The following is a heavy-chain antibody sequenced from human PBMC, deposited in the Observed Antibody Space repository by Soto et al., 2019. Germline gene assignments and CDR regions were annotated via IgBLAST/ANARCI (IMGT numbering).Heavy chain of an antibody. CDR2: IYYSGST. J-gene: IGHJ2*01. Sequence: QVQLQESGPGLVKPSQTLSLTCTVSGGSISSGGYYWSWIRQHPGKGLEWIGYIYYSGSTYYNPSLKSRVTISVDTSKNQFSLKLSSVTAADTAVYYCARAVYGPDYRDWYFDLWGRGTLVTVSS. V-gene: IGHV4-31*03. CDR1: GGSISSGGYY. CDR3: ARAVYGPDYRDWYFDL. D-gene: IGHD4-17*01.